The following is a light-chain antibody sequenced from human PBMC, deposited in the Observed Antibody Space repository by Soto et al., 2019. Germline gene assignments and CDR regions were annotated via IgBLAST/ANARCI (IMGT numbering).Light chain of an antibody. CDR3: QQYGSSPT. Sequence: EIVLTQSPGTLSLSPGERATLSCRASQSVRNNYLAWYQQKPGQAPRRLMFGASGRASGIPDRFTGSGSGTDFTLTISRLEPEDFAVYYWQQYGSSPTFGQGTKVEIK. V-gene: IGKV3-20*01. J-gene: IGKJ1*01. CDR1: QSVRNNY. CDR2: GAS.